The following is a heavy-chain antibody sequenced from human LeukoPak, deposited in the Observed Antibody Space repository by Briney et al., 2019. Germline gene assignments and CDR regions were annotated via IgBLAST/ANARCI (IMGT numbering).Heavy chain of an antibody. CDR3: ARGDYGDYVLTD. D-gene: IGHD4-17*01. V-gene: IGHV3-21*01. CDR2: ISITSTYI. Sequence: PGGSLRLSCVVSGFTFSSHVMTWVRQAPGKGLEWVSSISITSTYIYYSDSVRGRFTISRDNAKNSMYLQMNSLRAEDTAVYYCARGDYGDYVLTDWGQGTLVTVSS. J-gene: IGHJ1*01. CDR1: GFTFSSHV.